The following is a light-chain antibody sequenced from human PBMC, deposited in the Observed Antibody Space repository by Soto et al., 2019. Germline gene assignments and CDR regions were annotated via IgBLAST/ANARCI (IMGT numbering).Light chain of an antibody. V-gene: IGKV3-11*01. CDR1: QSVSSY. Sequence: EIVLTQSPATLSLSPGERATLSCRASQSVSSYLAWYQQKPGQAPRLLIYDASNRATGIPARFSGSGSGTDFTLTISSPEPEDFVVYYCQQRSIWPLTFGGGTKVEIK. J-gene: IGKJ4*01. CDR3: QQRSIWPLT. CDR2: DAS.